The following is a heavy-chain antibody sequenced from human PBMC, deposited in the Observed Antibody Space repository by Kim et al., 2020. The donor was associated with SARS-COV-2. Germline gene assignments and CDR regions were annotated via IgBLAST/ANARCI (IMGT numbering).Heavy chain of an antibody. CDR3: ARDFAVWHHH. CDR2: TI. V-gene: IGHV3-48*02. Sequence: TIYYADAGKGRLTISRDNAKNSLYLQMNSLRDEDTAVYYCARDFAVWHHHWGQGTLVTVSS. D-gene: IGHD6-13*01. J-gene: IGHJ5*02.